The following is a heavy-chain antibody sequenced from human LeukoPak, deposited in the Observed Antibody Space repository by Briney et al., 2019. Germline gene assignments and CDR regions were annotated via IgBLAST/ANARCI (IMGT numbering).Heavy chain of an antibody. J-gene: IGHJ4*02. Sequence: GGSLRLSCAASGFTFSSCAMGWVRQAPGKGLEWVSAISGSGGSTYYADSVKGRFTISRDNSKNTLYLQMNSLRAEDTAVYYCAKDRAQGLVRGVLGYWGQGTLVTVSS. CDR3: AKDRAQGLVRGVLGY. CDR2: ISGSGGST. D-gene: IGHD3-10*01. CDR1: GFTFSSCA. V-gene: IGHV3-23*01.